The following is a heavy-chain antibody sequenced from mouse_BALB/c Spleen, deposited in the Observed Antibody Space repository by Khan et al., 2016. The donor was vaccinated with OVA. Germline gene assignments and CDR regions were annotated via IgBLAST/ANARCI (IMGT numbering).Heavy chain of an antibody. CDR3: ARDTIDY. CDR1: GYTFTSYW. Sequence: QIQLVQSGAELAKPGASVKMSCKASGYTFTSYWMHWVKQRPGQGLEWIGYINPSAGYTDYNQKFKDKATLTADKSSSTAYMQLNSLTSEYSAVYYCARDTIDYWGQGTTLTVSS. CDR2: INPSAGYT. V-gene: IGHV1-7*01. J-gene: IGHJ2*01.